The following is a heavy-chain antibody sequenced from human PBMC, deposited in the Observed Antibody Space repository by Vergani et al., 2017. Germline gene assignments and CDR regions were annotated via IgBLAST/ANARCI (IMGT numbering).Heavy chain of an antibody. Sequence: VQLVESGGGLVQPGRSLRLSCAASGFTFDDYAMHWVRQAPGKGLEWVSGISWNSGSIGYADSVKGRFTISRDNAKNSLYLQMNSLRAEDTAVYYCAREAGYSSSWRRYGFDYWGQGTLVTVSS. D-gene: IGHD6-13*01. CDR3: AREAGYSSSWRRYGFDY. CDR2: ISWNSGSI. CDR1: GFTFDDYA. V-gene: IGHV3-9*01. J-gene: IGHJ4*02.